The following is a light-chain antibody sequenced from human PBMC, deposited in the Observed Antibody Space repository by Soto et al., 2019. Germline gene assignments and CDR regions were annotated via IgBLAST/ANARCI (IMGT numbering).Light chain of an antibody. CDR1: QSLRSS. V-gene: IGKV3-15*01. CDR2: DAS. Sequence: ETMMTQSPATLSVSLGERATLSCRASQSLRSSLAWYQQKPGQAPMLLIYDASTKSTGIPARFSGSGSGTDITLTINRLQSEDFAVYYCQQYNSWHQAFGQGTKVEIK. J-gene: IGKJ1*01. CDR3: QQYNSWHQA.